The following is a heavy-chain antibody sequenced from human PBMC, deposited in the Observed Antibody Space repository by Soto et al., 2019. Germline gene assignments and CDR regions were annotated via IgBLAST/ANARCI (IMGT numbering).Heavy chain of an antibody. D-gene: IGHD3-10*01. Sequence: GGSLRLSCAASGFTFSSYGMHWVRQAPGKGLEWVAVIWYDGSNKYYADSVKGRFTISRDNSKNTLYLQMNSLRAEDTAVYYCARDGYYYGSGSYYKLDYWGQGTLVTVSS. CDR3: ARDGYYYGSGSYYKLDY. CDR1: GFTFSSYG. J-gene: IGHJ4*02. V-gene: IGHV3-33*01. CDR2: IWYDGSNK.